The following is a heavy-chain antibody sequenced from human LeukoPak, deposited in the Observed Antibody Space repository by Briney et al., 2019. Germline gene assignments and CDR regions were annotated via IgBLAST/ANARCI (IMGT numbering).Heavy chain of an antibody. CDR3: ATYGSGRRPFDY. D-gene: IGHD3-10*01. CDR1: GFTFSSYS. Sequence: GGSLRLSCAASGFTFSSYSMNWVRQAPGKGLEWVSSISSSSSYIYYADSVKGRFTISRDNAKNSPYLQMDSLRAEDTAVYYCATYGSGRRPFDYWSQGTLVTVSS. V-gene: IGHV3-21*01. CDR2: ISSSSSYI. J-gene: IGHJ4*02.